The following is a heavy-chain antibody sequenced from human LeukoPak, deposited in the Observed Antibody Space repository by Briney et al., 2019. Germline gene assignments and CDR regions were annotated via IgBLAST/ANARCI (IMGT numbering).Heavy chain of an antibody. CDR2: INPNSGGT. Sequence: ASVKVSCKASGYTFTGYYMHWVRQAPGQGLEWMGWINPNSGGTNYAQKFQGRVTMTRDTSISIAYMELSRLRSDDTAVYYCASSGPITMVRGGLADYYYYGMDVWGQGTTVTVSS. CDR3: ASSGPITMVRGGLADYYYYGMDV. V-gene: IGHV1-2*02. J-gene: IGHJ6*02. CDR1: GYTFTGYY. D-gene: IGHD3-10*01.